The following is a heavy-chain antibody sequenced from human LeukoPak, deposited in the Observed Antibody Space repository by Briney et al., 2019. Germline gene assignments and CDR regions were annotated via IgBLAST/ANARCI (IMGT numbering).Heavy chain of an antibody. CDR3: ARERKDCSGGSCHVFDY. J-gene: IGHJ4*02. V-gene: IGHV4-31*03. CDR1: GGSISSGGYY. D-gene: IGHD2-15*01. Sequence: PSETLSLTCTVSGGSISSGGYYWSWIRQHPGKGLEWIGYIYYSGSTYYNPSLKSRVTISVDTSKNQFSLKLSSVTAADTAVYYCARERKDCSGGSCHVFDYWGQGTLVTVSS. CDR2: IYYSGST.